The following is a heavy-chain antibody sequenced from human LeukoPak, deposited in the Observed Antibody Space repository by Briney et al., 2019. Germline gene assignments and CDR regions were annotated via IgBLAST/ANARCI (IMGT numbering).Heavy chain of an antibody. CDR3: ARSRDGLNYIDY. CDR2: TFYRSKWYN. D-gene: IGHD5-24*01. CDR1: GDSVSINSAA. V-gene: IGHV6-1*01. Sequence: SQTLSLTCAISGDSVSINSAAWNWIRQSPSRGLEWLGRTFYRSKWYNDYPVSVKSRITINPDTSKNQFSLQLKSVSPGDTGVYYCARSRDGLNYIDYWGQGTLVTVSS. J-gene: IGHJ4*02.